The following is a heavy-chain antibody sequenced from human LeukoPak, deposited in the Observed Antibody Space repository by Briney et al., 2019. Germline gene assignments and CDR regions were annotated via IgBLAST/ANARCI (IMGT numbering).Heavy chain of an antibody. V-gene: IGHV3-53*01. CDR3: AKDRGATTNYYYYMDV. J-gene: IGHJ6*03. CDR1: GFTVSSNY. Sequence: PGGSLRLSCAASGFTVSSNYMSWVRQAPGKGLEWVSVIYSGGSTYYADSVKGRFTISRDNSKNTLYLQMNSLRAEDTAVYYCAKDRGATTNYYYYMDVWGKGTTVTVSS. D-gene: IGHD1-26*01. CDR2: IYSGGST.